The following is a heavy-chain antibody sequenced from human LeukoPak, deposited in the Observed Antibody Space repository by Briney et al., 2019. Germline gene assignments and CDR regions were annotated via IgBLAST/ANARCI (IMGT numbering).Heavy chain of an antibody. CDR1: GSSISSYY. D-gene: IGHD6-19*01. J-gene: IGHJ6*02. CDR3: ARESHSSGWYSFSRFYYYYGMDV. Sequence: SETLSLTCTVSGSSISSYYWTWVRQPPGRGLEWIGYIYYRGSTTYNPSLKSRVTISVDTSMNQFSLKLSSVTAADTAVYYCARESHSSGWYSFSRFYYYYGMDVWGQGTTVTVSS. V-gene: IGHV4-59*12. CDR2: IYYRGST.